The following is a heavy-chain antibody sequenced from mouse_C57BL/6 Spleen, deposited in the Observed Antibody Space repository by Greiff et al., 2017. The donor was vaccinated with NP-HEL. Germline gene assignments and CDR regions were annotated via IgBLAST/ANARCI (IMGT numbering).Heavy chain of an antibody. Sequence: VKLVESGPGLVAPSQSLSITCTVSGFSLTSYAISWVRQPPGKGLEWLGVIWTGGGTNYNSALKSRLSISKDNSKSQVFLKMNSLQTDDTARYYCARNRDYDDTYWYFDVWGTGTTVTVSS. J-gene: IGHJ1*03. CDR3: ARNRDYDDTYWYFDV. V-gene: IGHV2-9-1*01. CDR2: IWTGGGT. CDR1: GFSLTSYA. D-gene: IGHD2-4*01.